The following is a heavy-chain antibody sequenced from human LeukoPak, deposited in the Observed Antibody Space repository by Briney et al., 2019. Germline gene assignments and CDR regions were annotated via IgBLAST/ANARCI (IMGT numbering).Heavy chain of an antibody. J-gene: IGHJ4*02. D-gene: IGHD1-14*01. CDR3: ARETPGSRVFDS. CDR2: ISDNGGSI. CDR1: GFTFSSFG. Sequence: PGGSLRLSCAASGFTFSSFGMTWVRQAPGKGLEWVSAISDNGGSIFYADSVKGRFTISRDNSKNTLYLQMNSLRADDTAVYYCARETPGSRVFDSWGQGTLVTVSS. V-gene: IGHV3-23*01.